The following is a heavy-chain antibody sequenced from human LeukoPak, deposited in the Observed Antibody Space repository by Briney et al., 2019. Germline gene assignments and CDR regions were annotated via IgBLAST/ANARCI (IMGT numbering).Heavy chain of an antibody. D-gene: IGHD1-7*01. Sequence: SETLSLTCAVYGGSFSNYYWSWIRQSPGKGLEWIGEISDSGTINYNPSLMSRVTISVDKSKNQFSLKLSSVTAADPAVYYCARRWNYGRNYYIDVWGKGATVSVSS. CDR3: ARRWNYGRNYYIDV. J-gene: IGHJ6*03. CDR2: ISDSGTI. V-gene: IGHV4-34*01. CDR1: GGSFSNYY.